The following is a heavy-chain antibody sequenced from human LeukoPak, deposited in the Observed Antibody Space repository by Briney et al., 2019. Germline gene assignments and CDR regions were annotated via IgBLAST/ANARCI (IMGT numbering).Heavy chain of an antibody. J-gene: IGHJ6*03. D-gene: IGHD1-14*01. CDR3: GRGAAPPGYYYYYMDV. Sequence: NPSETLSLTCTVSGGSISSYYWSWIRQPPGKGLEWIGYIYYSGSTNYNPSLKSRVTISVDTSKNQFSLKLSSVTAADTAVCYCGRGAAPPGYYYYYMDVWGKGTTVTISS. CDR1: GGSISSYY. CDR2: IYYSGST. V-gene: IGHV4-59*01.